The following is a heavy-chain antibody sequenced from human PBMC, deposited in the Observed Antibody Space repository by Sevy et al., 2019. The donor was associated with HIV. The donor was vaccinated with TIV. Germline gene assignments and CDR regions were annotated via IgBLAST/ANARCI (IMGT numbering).Heavy chain of an antibody. CDR1: GFTFSTYA. CDR3: ARDKLSGIDY. V-gene: IGHV3-30-3*01. J-gene: IGHJ4*02. Sequence: GGSLRLSCAVSGFTFSTYAMHWVRHAPGKGLECVAIVSSDGSEINYADSVKGRSTISRDNSRNTLYLQMNSLRTEATALYSSARDKLSGIDYWGQGTLVTVSS. CDR2: VSSDGSEI. D-gene: IGHD3-3*01.